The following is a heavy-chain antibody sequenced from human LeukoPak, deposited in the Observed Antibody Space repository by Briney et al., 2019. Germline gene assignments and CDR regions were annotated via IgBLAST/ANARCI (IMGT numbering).Heavy chain of an antibody. Sequence: SETLSLTCGVSGGSIDITNYWSWVRQAPGKGLEWIGEIAHDGTTNYNPSLRSRVAMSFDRANNQFSLSLTSVTAADTAVYYCAREDRPYCPFAYWGQGVLGTVSS. CDR2: IAHDGTT. CDR3: AREDRPYCPFAY. D-gene: IGHD1-26*01. CDR1: GGSIDITNY. J-gene: IGHJ4*02. V-gene: IGHV4-4*02.